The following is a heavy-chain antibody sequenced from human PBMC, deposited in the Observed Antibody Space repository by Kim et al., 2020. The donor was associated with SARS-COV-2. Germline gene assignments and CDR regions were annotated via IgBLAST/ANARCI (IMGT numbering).Heavy chain of an antibody. CDR1: GFTFSSYG. CDR2: IWYDGSNK. CDR3: ARDWGVDCYTGY. D-gene: IGHD2-21*02. Sequence: GGSLRLSCAASGFTFSSYGMHWVRQAPGKGLEWVAVIWYDGSNKYYADSVKGRFTISRDNSKNTLYLQMNSLRAEDTAVYYCARDWGVDCYTGYWGQGTLGTVSS. J-gene: IGHJ4*02. V-gene: IGHV3-33*08.